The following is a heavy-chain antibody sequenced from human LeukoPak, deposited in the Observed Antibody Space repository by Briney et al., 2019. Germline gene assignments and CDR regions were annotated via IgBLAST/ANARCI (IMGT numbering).Heavy chain of an antibody. CDR1: GGTFSSYA. Sequence: GSSVKVSCKASGGTFSSYAISWVRQAPGQGLEWMEGIIPIFGTANYAQKFQGRVTITADESTITAYMELSSLRSEDTAVYYCARERGAARLAYYYYMDVWGKGTTVTVSS. J-gene: IGHJ6*03. D-gene: IGHD6-6*01. CDR3: ARERGAARLAYYYYMDV. CDR2: IIPIFGTA. V-gene: IGHV1-69*01.